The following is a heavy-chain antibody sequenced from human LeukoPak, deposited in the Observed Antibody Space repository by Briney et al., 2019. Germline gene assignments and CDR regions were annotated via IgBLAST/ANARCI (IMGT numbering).Heavy chain of an antibody. Sequence: PGGSLRLSCAASGFTFSSYWMSWVRQAPGKGLEWVANIKQDGSEKYYVDSVKGRFTISRDNAKNSLYLQMNSLRAEDTAVYYCAKGNVGATPYYYYGMDVWGQGTTVTVSS. J-gene: IGHJ6*02. V-gene: IGHV3-7*01. CDR2: IKQDGSEK. CDR1: GFTFSSYW. D-gene: IGHD1-26*01. CDR3: AKGNVGATPYYYYGMDV.